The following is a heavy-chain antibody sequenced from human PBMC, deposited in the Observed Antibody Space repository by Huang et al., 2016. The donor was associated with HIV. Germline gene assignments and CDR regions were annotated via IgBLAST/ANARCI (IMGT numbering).Heavy chain of an antibody. Sequence: QVQLVQSGAEVKKPGSSVKVSCKASGGTFSSYAISWVRQAPGQGLEWMGGIIPIFGTANYAQKFQGRVTITADESMSTAYMELSSLRAEDTAVYYCARGRAYYYYMDVWGKGTTATVSS. D-gene: IGHD3-10*01. V-gene: IGHV1-69*13. CDR3: ARGRAYYYYMDV. CDR2: IIPIFGTA. J-gene: IGHJ6*03. CDR1: GGTFSSYA.